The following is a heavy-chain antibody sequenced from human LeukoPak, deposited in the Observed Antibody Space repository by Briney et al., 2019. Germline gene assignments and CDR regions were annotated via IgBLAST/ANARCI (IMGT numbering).Heavy chain of an antibody. D-gene: IGHD2-15*01. CDR2: IIPIFGTA. V-gene: IGHV1-69*05. CDR1: GGTFSSYA. CDR3: ARGGYCSGGSCYAVY. Sequence: GSSVKVSCKASGGTFSSYAISWVRQAPGQGLEWMGGIIPIFGTANYAQKFQGRVTTTTDESTSTAYMELSSLRSEDTAVYYCARGGYCSGGSCYAVYWGQGTLVTVSS. J-gene: IGHJ4*02.